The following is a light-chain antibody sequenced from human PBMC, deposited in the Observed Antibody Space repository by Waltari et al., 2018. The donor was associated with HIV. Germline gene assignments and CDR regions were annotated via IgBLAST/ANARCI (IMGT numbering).Light chain of an antibody. J-gene: IGLJ1*01. CDR2: GNS. CDR3: QSYDSSLSGFI. Sequence: QSVLTQPPSVSGAPGQRVTISCTGSNSNIGAVTHVHWYQQVQGTVPKLLIYGNSNRPSGVPDRISGSKSGSSASLAISGLQADDEADYYCQSYDSSLSGFIFGTGTRVTVL. CDR1: NSNIGAVTH. V-gene: IGLV1-40*01.